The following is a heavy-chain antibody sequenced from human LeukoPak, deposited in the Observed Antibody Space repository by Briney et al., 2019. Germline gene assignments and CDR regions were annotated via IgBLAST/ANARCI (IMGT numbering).Heavy chain of an antibody. V-gene: IGHV4-4*07. CDR2: IYTSGST. D-gene: IGHD2-21*01. J-gene: IGHJ6*03. CDR3: ARDLGEAYGGGDWYTHYYMDV. CDR1: GASFTSYN. Sequence: SETLSLTCTVSGASFTSYNWGWIRQSAGKGLEWIGRIYTSGSTKDNPSLESRVTMSVDTSKNQFSQKLSSVTAADTAVYYCARDLGEAYGGGDWYTHYYMDVWGKGTTVTVSS.